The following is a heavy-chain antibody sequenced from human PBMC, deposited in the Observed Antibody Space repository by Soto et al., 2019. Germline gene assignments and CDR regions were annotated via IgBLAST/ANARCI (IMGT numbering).Heavy chain of an antibody. CDR1: GASMSSGGHS. CDR2: IYYTGAT. V-gene: IGHV4-30-2*06. J-gene: IGHJ6*02. CDR3: ARAPPGPSPRWDV. Sequence: QVQLQESGPGLVKPSQTVSLTCAVSGASMSSGGHSWSWIRQSPGRGLGWIGYIYYTGATYYNPSLTSRVTSSIDRSNNPSSLPFNSVTAPDTAVYYCARAPPGPSPRWDVWGQGTTVTVSS. D-gene: IGHD3-10*01.